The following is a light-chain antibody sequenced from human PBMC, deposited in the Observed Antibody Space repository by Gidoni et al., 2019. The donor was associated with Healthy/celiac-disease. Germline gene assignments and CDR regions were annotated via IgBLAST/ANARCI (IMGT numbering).Light chain of an antibody. CDR3: QQYNNWIT. CDR2: GAS. V-gene: IGKV3-15*01. CDR1: QSVSSN. J-gene: IGKJ5*01. Sequence: PGERATLSCRASQSVSSNLAWYQQKPGQAPRLLIYGASTRATGIPARFSGSGSGTEFTLTISSLQSEDFAVYYCQQYNNWITFGQGTRLEIK.